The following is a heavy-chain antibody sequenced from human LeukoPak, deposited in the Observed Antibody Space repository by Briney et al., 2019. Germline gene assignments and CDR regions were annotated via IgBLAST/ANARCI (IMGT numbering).Heavy chain of an antibody. J-gene: IGHJ4*02. D-gene: IGHD3-3*01. Sequence: ETLSLTCTVSGGSISSYYWSWIRQPPGKGLEWIGYVYYSGSTNYNPSLKSRVTISVDTSKNQFSLKLSSVTAADTAVYYCARRDFTDDFDYWGQGTLVTVSS. CDR3: ARRDFTDDFDY. CDR1: GGSISSYY. CDR2: VYYSGST. V-gene: IGHV4-59*08.